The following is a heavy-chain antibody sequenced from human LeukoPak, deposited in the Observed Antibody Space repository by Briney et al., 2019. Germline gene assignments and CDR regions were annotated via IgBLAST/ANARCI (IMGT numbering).Heavy chain of an antibody. CDR3: ARARRDGYKYFDY. Sequence: PSETLSLTCTVSGGSISSSSYYWGWIRQPPGKGLEWIGSIYYSGSTYYNPSLKSRVTISVDTSKNQFSLKLSSVTAADTAVYYCARARRDGYKYFDYWGQGTLVTVSS. J-gene: IGHJ4*02. D-gene: IGHD5-24*01. V-gene: IGHV4-39*07. CDR2: IYYSGST. CDR1: GGSISSSSYY.